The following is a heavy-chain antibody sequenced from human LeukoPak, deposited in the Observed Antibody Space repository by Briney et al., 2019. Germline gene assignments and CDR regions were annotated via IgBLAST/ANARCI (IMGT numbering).Heavy chain of an antibody. CDR3: TTAAGYNYGQY. V-gene: IGHV3-53*01. D-gene: IGHD5-18*01. CDR2: LYIGGNT. J-gene: IGHJ4*02. Sequence: GGPLRLSCAASGFTFTTYWMHWVRQAPGKGLEWVSALYIGGNTYYADSVRGRFTISRDNSKNTLYLQMNSLRAEDTAIYYCTTAAGYNYGQYWGQGTLVTVSS. CDR1: GFTFTTYW.